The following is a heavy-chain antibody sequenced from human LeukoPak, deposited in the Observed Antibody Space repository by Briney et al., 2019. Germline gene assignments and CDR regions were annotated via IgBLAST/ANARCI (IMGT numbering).Heavy chain of an antibody. CDR1: GGSISSYY. CDR2: IYYSGST. CDR3: AREVAAAGTSDNWFGP. D-gene: IGHD6-13*01. V-gene: IGHV4-59*01. Sequence: SETLSLTCTVSGGSISSYYWSWIRQPPGKGLEWIGYIYYSGSTNYNPSLKSRVTISVDTSKNQFSLKLSSVTAADTAVYYCAREVAAAGTSDNWFGPWGQGTLVTVSS. J-gene: IGHJ5*02.